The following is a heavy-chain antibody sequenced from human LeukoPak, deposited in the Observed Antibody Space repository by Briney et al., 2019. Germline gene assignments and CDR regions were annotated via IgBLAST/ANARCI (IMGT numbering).Heavy chain of an antibody. CDR3: AELGITMIGGV. Sequence: GGSLRLSCAASGFTFSSYEMNWVRQAPGKGLEWVSYISGSGSAIYYADSVKGRFTISRDNAKNSLYLQMNSLRAEDTAVYYCAELGITMIGGVWGKGTTVTISS. CDR2: ISGSGSAI. V-gene: IGHV3-48*03. D-gene: IGHD3-10*02. CDR1: GFTFSSYE. J-gene: IGHJ6*04.